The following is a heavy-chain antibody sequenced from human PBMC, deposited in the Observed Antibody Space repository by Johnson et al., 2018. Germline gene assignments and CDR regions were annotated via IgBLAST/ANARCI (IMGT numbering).Heavy chain of an antibody. J-gene: IGHJ6*02. CDR3: VGDSTMGGNYYYVMDV. Sequence: EVQLVESGGGLVQPGGSLRLSCVASGFNFSHNDMHWVRQTTGRGLEWVSTIGTAGDTYYSGSVTGRFTISRENAKNSLYLQMNSLRAGDTAVFYCVGDSTMGGNYYYVMDVWGQGTTVTVSS. CDR2: IGTAGDT. D-gene: IGHD4/OR15-4a*01. V-gene: IGHV3-13*04. CDR1: GFNFSHND.